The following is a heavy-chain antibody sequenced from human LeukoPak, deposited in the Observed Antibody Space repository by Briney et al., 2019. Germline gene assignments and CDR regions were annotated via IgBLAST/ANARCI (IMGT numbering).Heavy chain of an antibody. CDR1: GFTFSSYD. Sequence: PGGSLRLSCAASGFTFSSYDMHWVRQATGKGLEWVSAIGTAGDTYYPGSVKGRFTISRENAKNSLYLQMNSLRAGDTAVYYCARALVVGGPPDVWGQGTTVTVSS. CDR2: IGTAGDT. D-gene: IGHD3-22*01. CDR3: ARALVVGGPPDV. J-gene: IGHJ6*02. V-gene: IGHV3-13*01.